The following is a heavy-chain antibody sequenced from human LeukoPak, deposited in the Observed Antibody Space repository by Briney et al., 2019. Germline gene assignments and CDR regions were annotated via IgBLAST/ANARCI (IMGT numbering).Heavy chain of an antibody. CDR1: GFTFSTYA. CDR2: ISGSGGNT. D-gene: IGHD6-13*01. CDR3: ASHRSGWYSWLDP. J-gene: IGHJ5*02. V-gene: IGHV3-23*01. Sequence: GGSLRLSCAASGFTFSTYAMSWVRQAPGKGLEWVSAISGSGGNTYYADSVKGRFTISRDNAKNTLYLQMNSMRADDTAVYYCASHRSGWYSWLDPWGQGTLVTVSS.